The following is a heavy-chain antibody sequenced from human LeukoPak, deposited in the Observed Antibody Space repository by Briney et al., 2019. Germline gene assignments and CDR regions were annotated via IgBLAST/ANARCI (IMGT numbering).Heavy chain of an antibody. CDR1: GYSISSGYY. Sequence: SETLSLTCTVSGYSISSGYYWGWIRQPPGKGLEWIGSIYYSGSTYYNPSLKSRVTISVDTSKNQFSLKVSSVTAADTAVYYCARGYASSGCDYWGQGTLVTISS. V-gene: IGHV4-38-2*02. CDR2: IYYSGST. J-gene: IGHJ4*02. CDR3: ARGYASSGCDY. D-gene: IGHD6-19*01.